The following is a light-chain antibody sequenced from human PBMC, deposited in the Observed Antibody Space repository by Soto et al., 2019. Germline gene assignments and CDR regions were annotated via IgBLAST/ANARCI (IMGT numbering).Light chain of an antibody. CDR2: VAS. J-gene: IGKJ4*01. Sequence: DLDIMQSPCSLSASVGDRVTIICRASQSMSRWLAGYLLKPGKAAKLLIYVASTLESGVPSRFSGRGSGTQFTLTIRSLQPDDFPTYYCQRYNTPPSTFGPGTKAEVK. V-gene: IGKV1-5*02. CDR3: QRYNTPPST. CDR1: QSMSRW.